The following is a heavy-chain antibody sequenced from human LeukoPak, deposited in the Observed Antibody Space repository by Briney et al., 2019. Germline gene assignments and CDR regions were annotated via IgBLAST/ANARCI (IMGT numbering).Heavy chain of an antibody. D-gene: IGHD7-27*01. CDR2: IYYSGST. J-gene: IGHJ4*02. Sequence: SETLSLTCTVSGDSIRTSSSYWGWIRQPPGKGLEWIGSIYYSGSTYYNPSLKSRVTISVDTSKNQFSLKLSSVTAADTAVYYCARPWGEIPDYWGQGTLVTVSS. V-gene: IGHV4-39*01. CDR1: GDSIRTSSSY. CDR3: ARPWGEIPDY.